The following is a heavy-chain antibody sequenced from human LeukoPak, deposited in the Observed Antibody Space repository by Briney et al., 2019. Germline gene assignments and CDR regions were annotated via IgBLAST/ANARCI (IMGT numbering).Heavy chain of an antibody. CDR3: ARASPHGSGSYWVFGGFDY. J-gene: IGHJ4*02. V-gene: IGHV4-39*07. CDR2: IYYSGST. CDR1: GGSISSRSYY. Sequence: PSETLSLTCTVSGGSISSRSYYWGWIRQPPGKGLEWIGSIYYSGSTYYNPSLKSRVTISVDTSKNQFSLKLSSVTAADTAVYYCARASPHGSGSYWVFGGFDYWGQGTLVTVSS. D-gene: IGHD3-10*01.